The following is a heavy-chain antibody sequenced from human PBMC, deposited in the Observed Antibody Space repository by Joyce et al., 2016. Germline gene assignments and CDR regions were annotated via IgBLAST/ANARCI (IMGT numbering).Heavy chain of an antibody. Sequence: EVQLVESGGGLVKPGGSLRLSCAASGFTFSAYSVNWVRRAPGKGREWVASIDSTTSHIFYGGSLKGRFTISRDNAKNSLYLQMNSLRVEDTAVYYCARDRWGYGAYAQFDVWGQGTMVTVSS. CDR2: IDSTTSHI. V-gene: IGHV3-21*01. CDR3: ARDRWGYGAYAQFDV. J-gene: IGHJ3*01. D-gene: IGHD4-17*01. CDR1: GFTFSAYS.